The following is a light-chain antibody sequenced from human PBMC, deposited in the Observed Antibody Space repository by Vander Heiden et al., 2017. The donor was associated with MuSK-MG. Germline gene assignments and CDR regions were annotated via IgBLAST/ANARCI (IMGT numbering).Light chain of an antibody. CDR2: DVS. CDR3: SSYTSSSTLV. J-gene: IGLJ2*01. CDR1: SSDVGGYNY. V-gene: IGLV2-14*01. Sequence: QSALTQPASVSGSPGQSITISCTGTSSDVGGYNYVSWYQQHPGKAPKLMIYDVSNRPSGVSNRFSGSKSGNTASLTNSGLQAEDEADYYCSSYTSSSTLVFDGGTKLTVL.